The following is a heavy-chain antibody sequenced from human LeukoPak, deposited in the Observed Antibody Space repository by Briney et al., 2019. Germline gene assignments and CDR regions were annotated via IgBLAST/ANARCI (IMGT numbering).Heavy chain of an antibody. CDR1: GFTFSDYY. J-gene: IGHJ4*02. CDR2: ISNSASRI. CDR3: ARDPGDILVAGTFDY. V-gene: IGHV3-11*01. Sequence: GGSLRLSCAASGFTFSDYYMSWIRQAPGKGLEWISYISNSASRIYYADSVKGRFTISRDNAKNSLYLQMNSLRAEDTAFYYCARDPGDILVAGTFDYWGQGTLVTVSS. D-gene: IGHD6-19*01.